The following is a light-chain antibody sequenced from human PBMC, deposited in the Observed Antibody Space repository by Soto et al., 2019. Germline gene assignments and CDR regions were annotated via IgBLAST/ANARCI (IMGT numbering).Light chain of an antibody. CDR1: QNIGGSY. CDR3: QHYVTSPAT. CDR2: DGS. V-gene: IGKV3-20*01. J-gene: IGKJ1*01. Sequence: EIVLPQSPGTLSLPPGERATLSCRASQNIGGSYLAWYQQKPGQAPRLLIYDGSSRATGIPDRFSGSGSGTDFTLTISRLEPEDFAVYYCQHYVTSPATFGQGTKVEV.